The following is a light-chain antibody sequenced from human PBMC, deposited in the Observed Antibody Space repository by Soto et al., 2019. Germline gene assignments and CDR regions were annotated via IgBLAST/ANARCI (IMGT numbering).Light chain of an antibody. CDR3: QQYGSSPTWT. CDR2: GAS. Sequence: ESVLTQSPGTLSLSPGERATLSFRASQSVSSNYLAWYQQKPGQAPRLLIYGASTRATGIPDRFSGSGSGTDFTLTISRLESEVSAVYYCQQYGSSPTWTFGQGTKVDI. V-gene: IGKV3-20*01. CDR1: QSVSSNY. J-gene: IGKJ1*01.